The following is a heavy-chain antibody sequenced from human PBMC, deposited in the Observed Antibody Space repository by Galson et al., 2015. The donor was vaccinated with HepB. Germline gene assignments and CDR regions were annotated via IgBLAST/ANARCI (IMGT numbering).Heavy chain of an antibody. CDR1: GFTFSSYG. CDR3: AKVSLDIVVVPAAYRGDAFDI. V-gene: IGHV3-30*02. Sequence: SLRLSCAASGFTFSSYGMHWVRQAPGKGLEWVAFIRYDGSNKYYADSVKGRFTISRDNSKNTLYLQMNSLRAEDTAVYYCAKVSLDIVVVPAAYRGDAFDIWGQGTMVTVSS. D-gene: IGHD2-2*01. J-gene: IGHJ3*02. CDR2: IRYDGSNK.